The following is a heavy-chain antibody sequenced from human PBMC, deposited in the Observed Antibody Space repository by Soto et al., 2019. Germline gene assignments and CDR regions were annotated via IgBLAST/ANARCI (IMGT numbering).Heavy chain of an antibody. CDR1: GYTFTSYG. D-gene: IGHD3-9*01. V-gene: IGHV1-18*01. Sequence: ASVKVSCKASGYTFTSYGISWVRQAPGQGLEWMGWISAYNGNTNYAQKLQGRVTMTTDTSTSTAYMELRSLRSDDTAVYYCARVGGNSKYDILTGYYHRFDYWGQGTLVTVSS. J-gene: IGHJ4*02. CDR3: ARVGGNSKYDILTGYYHRFDY. CDR2: ISAYNGNT.